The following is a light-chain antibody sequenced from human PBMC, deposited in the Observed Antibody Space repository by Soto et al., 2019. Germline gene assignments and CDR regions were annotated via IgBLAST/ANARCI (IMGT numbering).Light chain of an antibody. CDR3: QQSYSTPT. V-gene: IGKV1-39*01. J-gene: IGKJ2*01. Sequence: DIQMTQAPSSLSASVGDRVTITCRTSQSVSICVNWYQQKPGKAPILLIYASSSLQSGVPSRFSGSGSGTDFTLTISSLEPEDFATYYCQQSYSTPTFGQGPNVDIK. CDR2: ASS. CDR1: QSVSIC.